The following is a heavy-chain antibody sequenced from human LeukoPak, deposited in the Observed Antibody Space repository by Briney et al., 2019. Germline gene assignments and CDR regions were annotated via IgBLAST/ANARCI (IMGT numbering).Heavy chain of an antibody. CDR2: ISYDGSNK. CDR3: ARHLQPPAYYFDY. J-gene: IGHJ4*02. Sequence: GGSLRLSCAASGFTFSSYGMHWVRQAPGKGLEWVAVISYDGSNKYYADSVKGRFTISRDNSKNTLYLQMNSLRAEDTAVYYCARHLQPPAYYFDYWGQGTLVTVSS. D-gene: IGHD4-11*01. V-gene: IGHV3-30*03. CDR1: GFTFSSYG.